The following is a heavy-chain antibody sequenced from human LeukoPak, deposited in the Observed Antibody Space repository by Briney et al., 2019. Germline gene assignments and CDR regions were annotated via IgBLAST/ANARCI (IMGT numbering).Heavy chain of an antibody. CDR2: INPNSGGT. V-gene: IGHV1-2*02. CDR1: GYTFTGYY. J-gene: IGHJ4*02. D-gene: IGHD3-22*01. Sequence: GASVKVSCKASGYTFTGYYMHWLRQAPGQGLEWMGWINPNSGGTNYAQKFQGRVTMTRDTSISTAYMELSRLRSDDTAVYYCARVLGGYYDSSGYYAVDYWGQGTLVTVSS. CDR3: ARVLGGYYDSSGYYAVDY.